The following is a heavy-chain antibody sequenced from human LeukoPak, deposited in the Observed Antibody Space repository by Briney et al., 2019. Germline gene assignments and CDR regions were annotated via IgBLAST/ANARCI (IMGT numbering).Heavy chain of an antibody. V-gene: IGHV4-59*08. J-gene: IGHJ4*02. Sequence: SETLSLTCAVSGGSINSYYWSWIRQPPGKGLEWIGYIHYSGSTNYNPSLKSRVTISVDMSKNQFSLKLSSVTAADTAVYYCARRYCSGGSCYSSFDYWGQGTLVTVSS. D-gene: IGHD2-15*01. CDR2: IHYSGST. CDR3: ARRYCSGGSCYSSFDY. CDR1: GGSINSYY.